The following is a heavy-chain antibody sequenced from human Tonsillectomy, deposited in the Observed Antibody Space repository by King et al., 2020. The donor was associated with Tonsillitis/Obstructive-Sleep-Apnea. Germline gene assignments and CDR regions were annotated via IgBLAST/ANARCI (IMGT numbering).Heavy chain of an antibody. CDR2: IKSKIKGKPI. V-gene: IGHV3-15*01. D-gene: IGHD4-23*01. Sequence: VQLVESGGGLVEPGGSLRLSCAASGFTFRDAYMGWVRQAPGKGLEWVVQIKSKIKGKPIYYTEPVKGRFAISRDDSKNTLYLQMNSLKTEDTGVYYCNADYSGSDDAIDFWGHGTMVTVSS. J-gene: IGHJ3*01. CDR3: NADYSGSDDAIDF. CDR1: GFTFRDAY.